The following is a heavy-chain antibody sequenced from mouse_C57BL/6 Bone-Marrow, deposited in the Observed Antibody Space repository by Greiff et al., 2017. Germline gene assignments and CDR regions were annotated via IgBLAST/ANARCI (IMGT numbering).Heavy chain of an antibody. CDR1: GFNIKDDY. D-gene: IGHD2-3*01. V-gene: IGHV14-4*01. CDR3: TTDDVYFSWFAY. CDR2: IDPENGDT. J-gene: IGHJ3*01. Sequence: EVQLQQSGAELVRPGASVKLSCTASGFNIKDDYMHWVKQRPEPGLEWIGWIDPENGDTEYASKFQGKATITADTSSNTAYLQLSSLTSEDTAVYYCTTDDVYFSWFAYWGQGTLVTVSA.